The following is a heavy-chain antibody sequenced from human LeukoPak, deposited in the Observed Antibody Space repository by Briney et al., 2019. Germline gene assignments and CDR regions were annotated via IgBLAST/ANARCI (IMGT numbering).Heavy chain of an antibody. V-gene: IGHV4-61*08. J-gene: IGHJ4*02. CDR3: ARGPLGWELPNY. D-gene: IGHD1-26*01. CDR1: GGSISSGVYY. CDR2: IYYSGST. Sequence: PSQTLSLTCTVSGGSISSGVYYWSWIRQPPGKGLEWIGYIYYSGSTNYNPSLKSRVTISVDTSKNQFSLKLSSVTAADTAVYYCARGPLGWELPNYWGQGTLVTVSS.